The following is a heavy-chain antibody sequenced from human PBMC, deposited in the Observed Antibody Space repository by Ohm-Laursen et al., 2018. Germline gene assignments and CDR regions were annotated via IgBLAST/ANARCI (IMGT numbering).Heavy chain of an antibody. J-gene: IGHJ4*02. CDR1: GFTFADYA. CDR3: AKMVGAWDFFDY. CDR2: VTWNSGNI. V-gene: IGHV3-9*01. D-gene: IGHD1-26*01. Sequence: SLRLSCAASGFTFADYAMHWVRQAPGKGLEWVSGVTWNSGNIDYADSAKGRFTISRDSAKNSLYLQMNSLRAEDTALYYCAKMVGAWDFFDYWGQGTLVTVSS.